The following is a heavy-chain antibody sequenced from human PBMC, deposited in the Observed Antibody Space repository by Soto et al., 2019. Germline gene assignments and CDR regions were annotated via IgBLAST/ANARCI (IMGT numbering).Heavy chain of an antibody. V-gene: IGHV4-59*11. Sequence: SETLSLTCSVSGGSISCHYWTWIRQSPGKGLEWIGYIFYSGSTNYNPSLKSRVTISVDTSKNQFSLKMSSVTAADTAVYYCAKXQGVELVPLATVDWFDPWGQGSVVTVSS. CDR3: AKXQGVELVPLATVDWFDP. CDR2: IFYSGST. J-gene: IGHJ5*02. D-gene: IGHD1-26*01. CDR1: GGSISCHY.